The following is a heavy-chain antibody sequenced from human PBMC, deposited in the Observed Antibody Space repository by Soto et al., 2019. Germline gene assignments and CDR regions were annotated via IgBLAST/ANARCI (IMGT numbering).Heavy chain of an antibody. J-gene: IGHJ6*03. CDR2: IYYSGST. CDR1: GGSISSYY. V-gene: IGHV4-59*01. D-gene: IGHD3-9*01. Sequence: SETLSLTCTVSGGSISSYYWSWIRQPPGKGLEWIGYIYYSGSTNYNPSLKSRVTISVDTSKNQFSLKLSSVTAADTAVYYCARDKGGNDILTGYYYYYMDVWGKGTTVTVSS. CDR3: ARDKGGNDILTGYYYYYMDV.